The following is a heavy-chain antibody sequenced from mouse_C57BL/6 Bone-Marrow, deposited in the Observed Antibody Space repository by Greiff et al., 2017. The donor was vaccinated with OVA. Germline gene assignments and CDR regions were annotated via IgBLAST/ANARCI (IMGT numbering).Heavy chain of an antibody. CDR2: ISDGGSYT. CDR3: ARGDYGSSQYYFDY. D-gene: IGHD1-1*01. CDR1: GFTFSSYA. J-gene: IGHJ2*01. V-gene: IGHV5-4*03. Sequence: EVMLVESGGGLVKPGGSLKLSCAASGFTFSSYAMSWVRQTPDKRLEWVATISDGGSYTYYPDNVKGRFTISRDNAKNNLYLQMSHLKYEDTAMYYCARGDYGSSQYYFDYWGQGTTLTVSS.